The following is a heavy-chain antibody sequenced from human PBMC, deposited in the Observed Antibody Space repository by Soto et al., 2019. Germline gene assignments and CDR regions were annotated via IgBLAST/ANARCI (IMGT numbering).Heavy chain of an antibody. Sequence: SETLSLTCTVSGGSINSGDYHWTWIRQPPGKGLAWIGAIYYSASTYYNPSLVSRITISIDTSKNQFSLKLTSMTAADTAVYYCARDSRTPSGGMDVWGQGTTVTVSS. CDR3: ARDSRTPSGGMDV. J-gene: IGHJ6*02. CDR1: GGSINSGDYH. CDR2: IYYSAST. V-gene: IGHV4-30-4*01.